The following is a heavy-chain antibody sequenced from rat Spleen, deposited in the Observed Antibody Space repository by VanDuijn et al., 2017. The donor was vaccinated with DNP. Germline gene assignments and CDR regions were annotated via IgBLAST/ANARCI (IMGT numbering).Heavy chain of an antibody. CDR2: IIYDGSST. V-gene: IGHV5-7*01. CDR1: GFTFSDYN. D-gene: IGHD1-10*01. J-gene: IGHJ3*01. CDR3: ASLNNYNWFAY. Sequence: EVQLVGSGGGLVQPGRSLKLSCAASGFTFSDYNMAWVRQAPKKGLEWVATIIYDGSSTYYRDSVKGRFTISRDNAKSTLYLQMDSLRSEDTATYYCASLNNYNWFAYWGQGTLVTVSS.